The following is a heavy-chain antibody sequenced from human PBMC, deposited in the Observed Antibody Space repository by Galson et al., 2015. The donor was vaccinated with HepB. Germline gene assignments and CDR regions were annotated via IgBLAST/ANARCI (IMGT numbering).Heavy chain of an antibody. CDR2: ISSSGGGT. J-gene: IGHJ6*02. V-gene: IGHV3-23*01. CDR1: GFTFSSYA. Sequence: SLRLSCATSGFTFSSYAMSWVRQAPGKGLEWVSAISSSGGGTHYADSVKGRFTISRDNSKNTLYLQMNSLRAEDTAIYYCAKGLPGYRYGADYYYYGMDVWGQGTTVTVSS. D-gene: IGHD5-18*01. CDR3: AKGLPGYRYGADYYYYGMDV.